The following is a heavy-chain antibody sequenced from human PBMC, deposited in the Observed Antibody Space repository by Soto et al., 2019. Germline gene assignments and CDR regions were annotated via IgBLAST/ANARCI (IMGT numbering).Heavy chain of an antibody. CDR2: ISSSSTI. D-gene: IGHD6-19*01. CDR3: ARERGSGWTFDY. Sequence: GSLRLSCAASGFTFSTYSMNWVRQAPGKGLEWVSSISSSSTIYYADSVKGRFAISRDNVQNSLYLQMHSLRAEDTAVYYCARERGSGWTFDYWGQGTLVTVSS. J-gene: IGHJ4*02. V-gene: IGHV3-48*01. CDR1: GFTFSTYS.